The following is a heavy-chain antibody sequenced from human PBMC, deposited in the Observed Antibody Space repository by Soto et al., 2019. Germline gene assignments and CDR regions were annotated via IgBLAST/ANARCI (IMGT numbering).Heavy chain of an antibody. CDR3: ARADTPFDQYCSSTSRYYYYIEV. V-gene: IGHV4-59*08. CDR1: GGSISGYS. CDR2: VHYSGST. J-gene: IGHJ6*03. Sequence: QVQLQESGPGLVKPSETLSLTCTVSGGSISGYSWSWIRQSPGKGLEWIGYVHYSGSTNYNPSLKCRVTLSVDTSKTQFSLKLSSVTAADTAVYYCARADTPFDQYCSSTSRYYYYIEVWGKGTTVTVSS. D-gene: IGHD2-2*01.